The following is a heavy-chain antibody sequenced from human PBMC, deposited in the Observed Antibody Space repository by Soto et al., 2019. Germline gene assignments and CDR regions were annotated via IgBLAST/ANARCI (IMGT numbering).Heavy chain of an antibody. CDR3: ARDRASWYFDL. Sequence: QVQLVQSGAEVKKPGSSVKVSCKASGYTFTSYYMHWVRQAPGQGLEWMGIINPSGGSTSYAQKFQGRVTMTRDTSTSTVYMELSSLRSEDTAVYYCARDRASWYFDLWGRGTLVTVSS. J-gene: IGHJ2*01. CDR2: INPSGGST. CDR1: GYTFTSYY. V-gene: IGHV1-46*01. D-gene: IGHD3-10*01.